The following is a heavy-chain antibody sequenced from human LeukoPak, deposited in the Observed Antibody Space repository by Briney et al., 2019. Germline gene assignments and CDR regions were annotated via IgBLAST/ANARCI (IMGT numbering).Heavy chain of an antibody. CDR1: GGTFSSYA. CDR3: ARRAAGTKFDP. Sequence: ASVKVSCKASGGTFSSYAISWVRQAPGQGLEWMGRIIPIFGIANYAQKFQGRVTITADKSTSTAYMELSSLRSEDTAVYYCARRAAGTKFDPWGQGTLVTVSS. CDR2: IIPIFGIA. D-gene: IGHD6-13*01. J-gene: IGHJ5*02. V-gene: IGHV1-69*04.